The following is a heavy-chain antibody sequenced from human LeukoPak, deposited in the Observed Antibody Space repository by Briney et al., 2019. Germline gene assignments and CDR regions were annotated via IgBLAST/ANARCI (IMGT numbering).Heavy chain of an antibody. J-gene: IGHJ3*02. D-gene: IGHD3-22*01. CDR1: GGSFSGYY. Sequence: PSETLSLPCAVYGGSFSGYYWSWIRQPPGKGLEWIGEINHSGSTNYNPSLKSRVTISVDTSKNQFSLKLSSVTAADTAVYYCARGRHYYDSSGYYAAFDIWGQGTMVTVSS. CDR2: INHSGST. V-gene: IGHV4-34*01. CDR3: ARGRHYYDSSGYYAAFDI.